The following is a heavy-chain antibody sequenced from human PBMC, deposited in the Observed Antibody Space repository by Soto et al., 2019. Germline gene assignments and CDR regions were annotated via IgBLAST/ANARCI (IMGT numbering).Heavy chain of an antibody. CDR1: GGSISSGGYY. Sequence: SETLSLTCTVSGGSISSGGYYWTWIRQHPGKGLEWIGYIYYSGSTYYNPSLKSRVTISVDTSKNQFSLKLSSVTAADTAVFYCARDIGGYGKFDYWGQGNLVTVSS. V-gene: IGHV4-31*03. D-gene: IGHD1-26*01. CDR3: ARDIGGYGKFDY. CDR2: IYYSGST. J-gene: IGHJ4*02.